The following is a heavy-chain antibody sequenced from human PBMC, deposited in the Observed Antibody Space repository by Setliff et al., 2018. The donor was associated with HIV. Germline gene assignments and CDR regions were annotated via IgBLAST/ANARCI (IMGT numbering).Heavy chain of an antibody. CDR3: VKGYDVLTANPDS. CDR2: ITTDSSYI. D-gene: IGHD3-9*01. CDR1: GFTLSTYS. J-gene: IGHJ4*02. Sequence: PGGSLRLSCVASGFTLSTYSMNWVRQAPGKGLEWVSSITTDSSYIFDADSVRGRFTISRDNAKNSLYLQMNSLRPEDTAFYYCVKGYDVLTANPDSWGQGTLVTVSS. V-gene: IGHV3-21*04.